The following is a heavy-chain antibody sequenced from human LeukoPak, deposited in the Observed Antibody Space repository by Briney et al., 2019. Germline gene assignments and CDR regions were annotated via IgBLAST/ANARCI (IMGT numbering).Heavy chain of an antibody. CDR2: MNPNSGNT. D-gene: IGHD6-6*01. CDR3: ARGAWTSSFDY. J-gene: IGHJ4*02. CDR1: GYAFTIYD. V-gene: IGHV1-8*01. Sequence: GASVKVSCKASGYAFTIYDIKWGRQATGQGLEWMGWMNPNSGNTDYAQKFQGRVAMTRDTSTSTVYMELSSLRSEDTAVYYCARGAWTSSFDYWGQGTLVTVSS.